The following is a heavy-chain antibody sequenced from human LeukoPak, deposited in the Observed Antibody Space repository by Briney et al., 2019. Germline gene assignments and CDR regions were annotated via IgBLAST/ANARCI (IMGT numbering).Heavy chain of an antibody. V-gene: IGHV4-39*07. Sequence: SETLSLTCTVSGGSISSSSYYWGWIRQPPGKGLEWIGSIYYSGSTYYDPSLKSRVTISVDTSKNQFSLKLSSVTAADTAVYYCAKEAPWEVRGVIIGYYYYGMDVWGQGTTVTVSS. D-gene: IGHD3-10*01. CDR1: GGSISSSSYY. CDR2: IYYSGST. CDR3: AKEAPWEVRGVIIGYYYYGMDV. J-gene: IGHJ6*02.